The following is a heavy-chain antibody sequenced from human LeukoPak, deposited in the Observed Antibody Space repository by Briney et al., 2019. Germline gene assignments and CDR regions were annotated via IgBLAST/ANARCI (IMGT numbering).Heavy chain of an antibody. CDR2: ISSGSSAI. CDR3: ARDLGQYYDTSDNWFEP. Sequence: GGSLRLSCEASGFTFTTYSMTWVRQAPGKGLEWVSIISSGSSAIFSADALKGRFTISRDNAKNTLNLQMNSLRAEDTAVYYCARDLGQYYDTSDNWFEPWGQGTLVTVSS. CDR1: GFTFTTYS. J-gene: IGHJ5*02. V-gene: IGHV3-21*01. D-gene: IGHD3-22*01.